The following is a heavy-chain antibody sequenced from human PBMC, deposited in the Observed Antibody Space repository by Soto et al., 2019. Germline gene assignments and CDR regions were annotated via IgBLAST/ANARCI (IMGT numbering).Heavy chain of an antibody. CDR1: GFTFPNAW. CDR3: TTDLRWELPPLDY. CDR2: IRSSSDGGAS. Sequence: GGSLRLSCVASGFTFPNAWMTWVRQAPGKGLEWVGRIRSSSDGGASDYAAPVKGRFSMSRDDSKNVLYLQMNSLKAEDTAVHYCTTDLRWELPPLDYWGQGTLVTVSS. J-gene: IGHJ4*02. D-gene: IGHD1-26*01. V-gene: IGHV3-15*01.